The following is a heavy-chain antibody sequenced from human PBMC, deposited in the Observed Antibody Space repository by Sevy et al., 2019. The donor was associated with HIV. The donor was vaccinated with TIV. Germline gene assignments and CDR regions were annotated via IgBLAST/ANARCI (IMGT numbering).Heavy chain of an antibody. D-gene: IGHD3-3*01. CDR2: ISSSSSTI. Sequence: GGSLRLSCAASGFTFSSYSMNWVRQAPGKGLEWVSYISSSSSTIYYSDSVKGRFTISRDNAKNSLYLQMNSLRDEDTAVYYCARANTYYDFWSGYYLKDYYFDYWGHGTLVTVSS. CDR1: GFTFSSYS. CDR3: ARANTYYDFWSGYYLKDYYFDY. J-gene: IGHJ4*01. V-gene: IGHV3-48*02.